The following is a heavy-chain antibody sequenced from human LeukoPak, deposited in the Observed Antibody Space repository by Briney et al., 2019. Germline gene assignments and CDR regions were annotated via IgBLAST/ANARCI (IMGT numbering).Heavy chain of an antibody. Sequence: GGSLRLSCAASGFTFSNYWMHWVRQAPGKGLVWVSRINTDGRSTSYVDSVKGRFTISRDNAKNMLYLQMNSLRAEDTAVYYCAKDQWSFSYFDYWGQGTLVTVSS. J-gene: IGHJ4*02. V-gene: IGHV3-74*01. D-gene: IGHD1-26*01. CDR1: GFTFSNYW. CDR3: AKDQWSFSYFDY. CDR2: INTDGRST.